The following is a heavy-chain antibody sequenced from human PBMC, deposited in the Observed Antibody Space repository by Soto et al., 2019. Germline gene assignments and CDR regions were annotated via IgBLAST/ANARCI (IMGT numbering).Heavy chain of an antibody. CDR3: ARTKAACTNGVCYFPDDAFDI. V-gene: IGHV5-51*01. Sequence: GESLKISCKGSGYSFTSYWICWVRQMPGKGLEWMGIIYPGDSDTRYSPSFQGQVTISADKSISTAYLQWSSLKASDTAMYYCARTKAACTNGVCYFPDDAFDIWGQGTMVTVSS. J-gene: IGHJ3*02. CDR1: GYSFTSYW. CDR2: IYPGDSDT. D-gene: IGHD2-8*01.